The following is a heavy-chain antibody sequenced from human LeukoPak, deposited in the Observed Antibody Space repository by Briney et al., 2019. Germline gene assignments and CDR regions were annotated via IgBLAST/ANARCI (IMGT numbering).Heavy chain of an antibody. CDR1: GYSFTNYW. CDR3: ARTREYQLTDAFDI. J-gene: IGHJ3*02. D-gene: IGHD2-2*01. Sequence: PGESLKISCKGSGYSFTNYWIGWVRQMPGKGQEWMGIIYPGDSDTRYSPSFQGQVTISADKSISTAYLQWSSLKASDTAMYYCARTREYQLTDAFDIWGQGTMVTVSS. CDR2: IYPGDSDT. V-gene: IGHV5-51*01.